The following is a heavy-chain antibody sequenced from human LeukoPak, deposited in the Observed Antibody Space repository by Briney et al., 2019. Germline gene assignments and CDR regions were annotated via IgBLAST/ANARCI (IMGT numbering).Heavy chain of an antibody. CDR3: ARSPSYYYDSSGSLDAFDI. Sequence: GASVKVSCKASGGTFSSYAISWVRQAPGQGLEWMGGIIPIFGTANYAQKFQGRVTITADESTSTAYMELSSLRSEDTAVYYCARSPSYYYDSSGSLDAFDIWGQGTMVTVSS. D-gene: IGHD3-22*01. CDR2: IIPIFGTA. CDR1: GGTFSSYA. V-gene: IGHV1-69*01. J-gene: IGHJ3*02.